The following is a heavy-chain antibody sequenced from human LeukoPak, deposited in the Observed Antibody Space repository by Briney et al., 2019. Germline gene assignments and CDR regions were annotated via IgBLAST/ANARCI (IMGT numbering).Heavy chain of an antibody. CDR3: ARDRYSSNWYYY. Sequence: PSETLSLTCTVSGGSLSGTPYYWGWIRQPPGKGLEWIGTINYGGTTYYNPSLKSRVSISIETSKNRISLKLSSVTAADTAVYYCARDRYSSNWYYYWGQGTLVTVSS. CDR2: INYGGTT. D-gene: IGHD6-13*01. CDR1: GGSLSGTPYY. V-gene: IGHV4-39*07. J-gene: IGHJ4*02.